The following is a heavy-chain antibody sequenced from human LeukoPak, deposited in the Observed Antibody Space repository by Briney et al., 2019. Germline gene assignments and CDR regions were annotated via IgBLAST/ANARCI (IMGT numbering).Heavy chain of an antibody. V-gene: IGHV1-2*02. D-gene: IGHD6-6*01. CDR3: ARADEYRSEYYFDY. CDR1: GYMFSGFY. CDR2: INPNSGAT. Sequence: ASVKVSCKASGYMFSGFYIHWVREAPGQGLEWMGWINPNSGATNYAQKFHGRVTMTRDTSISTAYMDLSSLRSDDTAVYYCARADEYRSEYYFDYRGQGTLVTVSS. J-gene: IGHJ4*02.